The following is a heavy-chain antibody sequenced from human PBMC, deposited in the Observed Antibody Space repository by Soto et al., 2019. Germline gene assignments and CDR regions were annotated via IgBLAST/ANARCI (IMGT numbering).Heavy chain of an antibody. Sequence: EVQLVESGGGLVKSGGSLRLSCAASGFTFSNYRMNWARQAPGKGLEWVSYISSSSSYIFYADSVKGRFTISRDNAKKSLYLQMNSPRAEDTAVYYCARDHGSTGSYWDYHYGMDVWGQGTTVTVSS. D-gene: IGHD1-26*01. CDR3: ARDHGSTGSYWDYHYGMDV. J-gene: IGHJ6*02. CDR2: ISSSSSYI. CDR1: GFTFSNYR. V-gene: IGHV3-21*01.